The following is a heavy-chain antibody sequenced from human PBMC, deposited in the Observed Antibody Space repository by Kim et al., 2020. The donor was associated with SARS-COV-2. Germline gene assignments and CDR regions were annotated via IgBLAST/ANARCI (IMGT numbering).Heavy chain of an antibody. CDR1: GGSISSYY. D-gene: IGHD6-19*01. Sequence: SETLSLTCTVSGGSISSYYWSWIRQPPGKGLEWIGYIYYSGSTNYNPSLKSRVTISVDTSKNQFSLKLSSVTAADTAVYYCARGKQWLGSGYYYGMDVWGQGTTVTVSS. CDR2: IYYSGST. CDR3: ARGKQWLGSGYYYGMDV. V-gene: IGHV4-59*13. J-gene: IGHJ6*02.